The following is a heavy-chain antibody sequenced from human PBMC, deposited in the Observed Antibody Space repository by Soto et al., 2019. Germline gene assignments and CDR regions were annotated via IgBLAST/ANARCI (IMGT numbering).Heavy chain of an antibody. CDR1: GGSISSGGYY. CDR2: IYYSGST. CDR3: ARVGYSSGYYRQFDY. V-gene: IGHV4-31*03. Sequence: LSLTCTVSGGSISSGGYYWSWIRQHPGKGLEWIGYIYYSGSTYYNPSLKSRVTISVDTSKNQFSLKLSSVTAADTAVYYCARVGYSSGYYRQFDYWGQGTLVTVSS. J-gene: IGHJ4*02. D-gene: IGHD3-22*01.